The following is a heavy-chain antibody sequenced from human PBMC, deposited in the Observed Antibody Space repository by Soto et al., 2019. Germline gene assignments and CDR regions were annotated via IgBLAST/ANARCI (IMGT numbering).Heavy chain of an antibody. CDR3: ARHREAYSGFDYPAY. J-gene: IGHJ4*02. CDR1: GFIFSSYA. D-gene: IGHD5-12*01. Sequence: QVQLVESGGGVVQPGRSLRLYCAASGFIFSSYAMHWVRQAPGRGPEWVAIVSSNGDNQYYANSVRGRFFISRDNSKNTLYLQMNSLRPEDTAVFYCARHREAYSGFDYPAYWGQGTLVTVSS. CDR2: VSSNGDNQ. V-gene: IGHV3-30-3*01.